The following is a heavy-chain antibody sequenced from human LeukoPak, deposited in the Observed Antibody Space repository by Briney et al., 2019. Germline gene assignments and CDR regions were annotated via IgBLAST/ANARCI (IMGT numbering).Heavy chain of an antibody. V-gene: IGHV3-30*02. CDR1: GFTFSSYG. CDR2: IRYDESNK. D-gene: IGHD1-26*01. Sequence: GGSLRLSCAASGFTFSSYGMHWVRQAPGKGLEWVACIRYDESNKYYADSVKGRFTISRDNSKNTLYLQMNSLRAEDTAVYYCAKVGGPISGSYYGPTLGSNWFDPWGQGTLVTVSS. J-gene: IGHJ5*02. CDR3: AKVGGPISGSYYGPTLGSNWFDP.